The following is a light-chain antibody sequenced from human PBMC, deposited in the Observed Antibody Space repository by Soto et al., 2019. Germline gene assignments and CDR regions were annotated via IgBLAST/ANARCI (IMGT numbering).Light chain of an antibody. J-gene: IGKJ5*01. Sequence: DIQMTQSPSSLSASVGDRVTITCRASQSISSYLNWYQQKPGKAPKLLIYAASTLQTGVPSRFSGSGSETDFTLPISSLQPEDFATYSCQQSYITPPFTFGQGTRLEIK. CDR2: AAS. V-gene: IGKV1-39*01. CDR3: QQSYITPPFT. CDR1: QSISSY.